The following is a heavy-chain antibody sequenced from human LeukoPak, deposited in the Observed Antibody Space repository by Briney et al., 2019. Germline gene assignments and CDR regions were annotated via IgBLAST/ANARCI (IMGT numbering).Heavy chain of an antibody. V-gene: IGHV3-11*04. CDR2: ISSSGSTI. Sequence: GGSLRLSCAASGFTFSDYYMSWIRQAPGKGLEWVSYISSSGSTIYYADSVKGRFTISRDNAKNSLYLQMNSLRAEDTAVYYCARDRSSSRLKRLDYWGQGTLVTVSS. CDR3: ARDRSSSRLKRLDY. J-gene: IGHJ4*02. CDR1: GFTFSDYY. D-gene: IGHD6-13*01.